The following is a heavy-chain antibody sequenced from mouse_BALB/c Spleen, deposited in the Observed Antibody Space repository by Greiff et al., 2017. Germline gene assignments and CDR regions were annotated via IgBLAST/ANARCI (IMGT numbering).Heavy chain of an antibody. CDR1: GYSITSDYA. J-gene: IGHJ4*01. CDR3: ARLFITTVVATYLYAMDY. CDR2: ISYSGST. Sequence: VQLKQSGPGLVKPSQSLSLTCTVTGYSITSDYAWNWIRQFPGNKLEWMGYISYSGSTSYNPSLKSRISITRDTSKNQFFLQLNSVTTEDTATYYCARLFITTVVATYLYAMDYWGQGTSVTVSS. V-gene: IGHV3-2*02. D-gene: IGHD1-1*01.